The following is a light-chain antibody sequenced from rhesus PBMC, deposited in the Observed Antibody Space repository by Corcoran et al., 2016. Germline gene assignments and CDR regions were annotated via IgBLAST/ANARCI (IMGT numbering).Light chain of an antibody. V-gene: IGKV1-25*01. Sequence: DIQITQSPSSLSASVGDRVTITCRASQGISNNLAWYQQKPGKVPKLLIYKASTLQSGITSRFRGTGSGTDFTLTISSLQAEDFATYYCQHGYGVLMYSFGQGTKVEIK. J-gene: IGKJ2*01. CDR1: QGISNN. CDR3: QHGYGVLMYS. CDR2: KAS.